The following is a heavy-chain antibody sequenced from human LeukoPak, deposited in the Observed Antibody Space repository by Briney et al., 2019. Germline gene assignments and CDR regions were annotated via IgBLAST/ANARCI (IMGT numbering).Heavy chain of an antibody. CDR1: GGSISSYY. V-gene: IGHV4-59*01. J-gene: IGHJ3*02. Sequence: SETLSLTCTVSGGSISSYYWSWIRQPPGKGLEWIGYIYYSGSTNYNPSLKSRVTISVDTSKNQFSLKLSSVTAAETAVYYCARDLYYYDSSGTDAFDIWGQGTMVTVSS. D-gene: IGHD3-22*01. CDR2: IYYSGST. CDR3: ARDLYYYDSSGTDAFDI.